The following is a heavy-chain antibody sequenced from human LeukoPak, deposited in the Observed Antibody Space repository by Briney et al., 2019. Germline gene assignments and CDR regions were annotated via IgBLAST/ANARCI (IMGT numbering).Heavy chain of an antibody. Sequence: SVKVSCKGSGYTFTGYHMHWVRQAPGQGLEWMGRIIPILGIANYAQKFQGRVTITADKSTSTAYMELSSLRSEDTAVYYCARSPYCSGGSCYVGAFDVWGQGTMVTVSS. J-gene: IGHJ3*01. D-gene: IGHD2-15*01. CDR1: GYTFTGYH. CDR3: ARSPYCSGGSCYVGAFDV. CDR2: IIPILGIA. V-gene: IGHV1-69*02.